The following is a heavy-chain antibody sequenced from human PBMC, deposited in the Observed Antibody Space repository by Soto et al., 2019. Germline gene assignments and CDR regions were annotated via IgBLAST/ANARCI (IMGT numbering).Heavy chain of an antibody. CDR2: SNAGNGNT. CDR1: GYTFTSYA. CDR3: ARAISLSPSFDI. J-gene: IGHJ3*02. V-gene: IGHV1-3*02. Sequence: GASVKVSCKASGYTFTSYAMHWVRQAPGQRLEWMGWSNAGNGNTKYSQEFQDRVTITRDTSAGTAHMELSSLRSEDTAVYYCARAISLSPSFDIWGQGTMVTVSS.